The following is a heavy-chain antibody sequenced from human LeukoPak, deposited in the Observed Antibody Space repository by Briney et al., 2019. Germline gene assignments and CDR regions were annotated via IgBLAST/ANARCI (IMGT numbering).Heavy chain of an antibody. CDR3: ARDRDYYDSSNYYYAADY. CDR2: INPNSGGT. D-gene: IGHD3-22*01. J-gene: IGHJ4*02. V-gene: IGHV1-2*02. Sequence: ASVKVSCKASGYTFTGYYMHWVRQAPGQGLEWMGWINPNSGGTNYAQKFQGRVTMTRDTSISTAYMELSRLRSDDTAVYYCARDRDYYDSSNYYYAADYWGQGTLVTVSS. CDR1: GYTFTGYY.